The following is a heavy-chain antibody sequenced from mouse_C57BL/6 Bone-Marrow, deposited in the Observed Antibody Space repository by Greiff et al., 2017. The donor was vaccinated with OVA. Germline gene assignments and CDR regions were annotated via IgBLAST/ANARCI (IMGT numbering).Heavy chain of an antibody. J-gene: IGHJ4*01. D-gene: IGHD1-1*01. Sequence: EVMLVESGGGLVKPGGSLKLSCAASGFTFSDYGMHWVRQAPEKGLEWVAYISSGSSTIYYADTVKGRFTISRDNSKNTLFLQMTSLRSEDTAMYYCARGGVVAPYAMDYWGQGTSVTVSS. CDR1: GFTFSDYG. V-gene: IGHV5-17*01. CDR3: ARGGVVAPYAMDY. CDR2: ISSGSSTI.